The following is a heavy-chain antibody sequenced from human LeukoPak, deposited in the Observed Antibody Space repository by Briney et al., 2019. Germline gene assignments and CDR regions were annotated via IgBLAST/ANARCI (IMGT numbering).Heavy chain of an antibody. CDR2: ISSSSSTI. J-gene: IGHJ4*02. V-gene: IGHV3-48*01. D-gene: IGHD1-26*01. Sequence: GGSLRLSCAASGFIFSSYSMNWVRQAPGKGLEWVSYISSSSSTIYYANSVKGRFTISRDNAKNSLYLQMNSLRAEDTAVYYCARGSGSIDYWGQGTLVTVSS. CDR3: ARGSGSIDY. CDR1: GFIFSSYS.